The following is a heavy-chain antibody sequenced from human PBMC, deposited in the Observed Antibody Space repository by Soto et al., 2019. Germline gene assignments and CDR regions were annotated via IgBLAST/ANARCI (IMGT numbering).Heavy chain of an antibody. Sequence: GGSLRLSSAAAGCNFISYAMSWVRKDPGKGLEWVSSISGSGGRTDYADSVKGRFTISRDTSKSTLYLQMNSLRAEDTAVYYCAKDEVAAYYYFDYWGQGTLVTVSS. CDR2: ISGSGGRT. V-gene: IGHV3-23*01. J-gene: IGHJ4*02. CDR3: AKDEVAAYYYFDY. D-gene: IGHD6-6*01. CDR1: GCNFISYA.